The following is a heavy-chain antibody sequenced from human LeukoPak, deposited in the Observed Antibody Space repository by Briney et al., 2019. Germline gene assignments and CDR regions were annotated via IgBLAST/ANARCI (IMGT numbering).Heavy chain of an antibody. CDR2: ISSSGSTI. D-gene: IGHD4-17*01. V-gene: IGHV3-48*04. Sequence: GGSLRLSCAASGFTFSSYSMNWVRQAPGKGLEWVSYISSSGSTIYYADSVKGRFTISRDNAKNSLYLQMNSLRAEDTAVYYCAREGDPHDYGDIRLDYWGQGTLVTVSS. J-gene: IGHJ4*02. CDR1: GFTFSSYS. CDR3: AREGDPHDYGDIRLDY.